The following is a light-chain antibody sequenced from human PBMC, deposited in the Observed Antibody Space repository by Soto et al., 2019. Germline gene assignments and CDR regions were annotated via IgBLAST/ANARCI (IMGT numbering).Light chain of an antibody. CDR2: GNN. V-gene: IGLV1-40*01. CDR1: SSNIGAGYD. J-gene: IGLJ1*01. CDR3: QSYASSLSAKFV. Sequence: QSVLTQPPSVSGAPGQRVTISCTGSSSNIGAGYDVHWYQQLPGKAPKLLIYGNNNRPSGVPDRFSGSKSGTSASLAITGLRADDEADYYCQSYASSLSAKFVFGTGTKVTVL.